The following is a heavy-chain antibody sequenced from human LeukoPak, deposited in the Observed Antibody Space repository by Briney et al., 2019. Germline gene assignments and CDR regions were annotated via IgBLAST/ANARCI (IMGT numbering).Heavy chain of an antibody. CDR3: ARDSADGYNYYYYYGMDV. V-gene: IGHV3-21*01. Sequence: PGGSLRLSCAASGFTFSSYSMNWVRQAPGKGLEWVSSISSSSSYIYYADSVKGRFTISRDNAKNSLYLQMNSLRAEDTAVYYCARDSADGYNYYYYYGMDVWSQGTTVTVSS. D-gene: IGHD5-24*01. J-gene: IGHJ6*02. CDR2: ISSSSSYI. CDR1: GFTFSSYS.